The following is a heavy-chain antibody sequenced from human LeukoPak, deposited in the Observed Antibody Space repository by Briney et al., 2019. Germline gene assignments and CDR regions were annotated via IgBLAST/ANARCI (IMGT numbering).Heavy chain of an antibody. D-gene: IGHD6-13*01. V-gene: IGHV3-30*03. CDR2: ISNDGSSR. Sequence: GGSLRLSCEASEFTFSNYGMHWVRQAPGKGLEWLAVISNDGSSRQYRDSVKGRFTVSRDNSKNTLYLQMNSLRAEDTAVYYCVRRAAAGYYFDYWGQGTLVTVSS. CDR3: VRRAAAGYYFDY. J-gene: IGHJ4*02. CDR1: EFTFSNYG.